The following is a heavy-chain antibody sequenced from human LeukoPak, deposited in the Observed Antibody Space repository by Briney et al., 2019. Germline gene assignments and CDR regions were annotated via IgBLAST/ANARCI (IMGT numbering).Heavy chain of an antibody. CDR1: GYTFTGYY. D-gene: IGHD4-17*01. V-gene: IGHV1-2*02. J-gene: IGHJ6*02. CDR3: ARDRTTVTTGYYGMDV. CDR2: INPNTGVT. Sequence: GASVKVSCKASGYTFTGYYMHWVGQAPGQGLEGMGWINPNTGVTNYAQKFQGRVTLTRDTSIITAYMELTRLRSDDTAMYYCARDRTTVTTGYYGMDVWGQGTTLTVSS.